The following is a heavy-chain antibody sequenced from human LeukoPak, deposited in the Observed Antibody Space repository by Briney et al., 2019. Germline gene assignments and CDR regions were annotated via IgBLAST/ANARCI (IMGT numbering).Heavy chain of an antibody. CDR2: ISGSGGST. V-gene: IGHV3-23*01. CDR1: GFTFSSYG. J-gene: IGHJ6*03. Sequence: GGSLRLSCAASGFTFSSYGMSWVRQAPGKGLEWVSAISGSGGSTYYADSVKGRFTISRDNSKNTLYLQMNSLRAEDTAVYYCAKDGAYSSSWNLGHYYYMDVWGKGTTVTVSS. D-gene: IGHD6-13*01. CDR3: AKDGAYSSSWNLGHYYYMDV.